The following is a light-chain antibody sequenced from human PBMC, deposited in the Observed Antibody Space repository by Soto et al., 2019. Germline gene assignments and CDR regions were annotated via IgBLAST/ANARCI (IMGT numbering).Light chain of an antibody. J-gene: IGKJ5*01. V-gene: IGKV3-15*01. CDR3: KQCSIWPPIT. Sequence: ETVMTQSPGTLSVSLGERATLSCGASQSVSIHLAWYQQKPGEAPRLLIYDTSTRATGIPARFSGSGYWTKFTLNSSRLQAEYIGGYYWKQCSIWPPITLGPETRLGIK. CDR1: QSVSIH. CDR2: DTS.